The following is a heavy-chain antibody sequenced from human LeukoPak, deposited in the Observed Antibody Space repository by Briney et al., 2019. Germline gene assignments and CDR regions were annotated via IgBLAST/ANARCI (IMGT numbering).Heavy chain of an antibody. J-gene: IGHJ4*02. CDR1: GFTFSSYS. V-gene: IGHV3-23*01. D-gene: IGHD2-2*01. Sequence: PGGSLRLSCAASGFTFSSYSMNWVRQAPGKGLEWVSAISGSGGSTYYADSVKGRFTISRDNSKNTLYLQMNSLRAEDTAVYYCAKKMNRIVVVPAATDYWGQGTLVTVSS. CDR3: AKKMNRIVVVPAATDY. CDR2: ISGSGGST.